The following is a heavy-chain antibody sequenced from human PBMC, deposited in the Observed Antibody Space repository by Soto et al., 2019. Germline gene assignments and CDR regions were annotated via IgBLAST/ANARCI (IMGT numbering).Heavy chain of an antibody. D-gene: IGHD6-6*01. CDR1: GFTFSSYA. V-gene: IGHV3-23*01. Sequence: PGGSLRLSCAASGFTFSSYAMSWFRQAPGKGLEWASAISGSGGSTYYADSVKGRFTISRDNSKNTLYLQMNSLRAEDTAVYYCAKVGRYSSSSRGSWFDPWGQGTLVTV. CDR2: ISGSGGST. CDR3: AKVGRYSSSSRGSWFDP. J-gene: IGHJ5*02.